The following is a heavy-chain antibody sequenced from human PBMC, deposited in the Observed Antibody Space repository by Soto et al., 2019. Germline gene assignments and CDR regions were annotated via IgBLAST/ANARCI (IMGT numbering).Heavy chain of an antibody. CDR2: IYWNDDK. CDR3: AHRQLVSPGMNFDY. V-gene: IGHV2-5*01. D-gene: IGHD1-1*01. CDR1: VFSLSTSGVG. Sequence: SGPTLVNPTQTLTLTCTFSVFSLSTSGVGVGWIRQPPGKALEWLALIYWNDDKRYSPSLKSRLTITKDTSKNQVVLTMTNMDPVDTATYYCAHRQLVSPGMNFDYWGQGTLVTVSS. J-gene: IGHJ4*02.